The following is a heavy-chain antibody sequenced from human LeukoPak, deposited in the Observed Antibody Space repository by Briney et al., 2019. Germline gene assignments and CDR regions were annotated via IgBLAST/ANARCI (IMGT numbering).Heavy chain of an antibody. J-gene: IGHJ4*02. CDR3: AKEKYDSSGYYDDY. D-gene: IGHD3-22*01. V-gene: IGHV3-7*03. Sequence: PGGSLRLSCAASGFTFSSYWMSWVRQAPGKGLEWVANIKQDGSEKYYVDSVKGRFTISRDNAKNSLYLQMNSLRAEDTAVYYCAKEKYDSSGYYDDYWGQGTLVTVSS. CDR1: GFTFSSYW. CDR2: IKQDGSEK.